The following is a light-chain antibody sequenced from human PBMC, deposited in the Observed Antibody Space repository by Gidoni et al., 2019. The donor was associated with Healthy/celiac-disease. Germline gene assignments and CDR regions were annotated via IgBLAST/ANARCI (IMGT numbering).Light chain of an antibody. CDR2: LGS. V-gene: IGKV2-28*01. J-gene: IGKJ3*01. Sequence: DIVMTQSPLSLPVTPGEPASISCRSSQSLLHSNGYNYLDWYLQKPGQSPQLLIYLGSTRASGVPDRFSGSGSGTDFTLKISRVEAEDVGVYYCMQALQTPVTFGPGTNVDIK. CDR3: MQALQTPVT. CDR1: QSLLHSNGYNY.